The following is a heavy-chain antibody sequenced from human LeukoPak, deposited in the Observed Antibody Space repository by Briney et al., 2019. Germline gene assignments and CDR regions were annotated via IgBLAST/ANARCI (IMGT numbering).Heavy chain of an antibody. D-gene: IGHD3-10*01. V-gene: IGHV1-2*02. Sequence: ASVKVPCKASGYTFSGTGWYLYWLRQAPGQGLECMGWIYPYTGATHYAQKFQGRVAMTRDTSISSAYMELSRLRPDDTAVYYCARDGPAQMVDFDYWGQGTLVTVSS. CDR3: ARDGPAQMVDFDY. CDR1: GYTFSGTGWY. CDR2: IYPYTGAT. J-gene: IGHJ4*02.